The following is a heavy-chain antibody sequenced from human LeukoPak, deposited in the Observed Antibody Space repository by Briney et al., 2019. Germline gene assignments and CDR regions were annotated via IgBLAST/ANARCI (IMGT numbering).Heavy chain of an antibody. CDR1: GGSFSGYY. J-gene: IGHJ6*04. D-gene: IGHD3-10*01. Sequence: PSETLSLTCAVYGGSFSGYYWSWIRQPPGKGLEWIGEINHSGSTNYNPSLKSRVTISVDTSKNQFSLKLSSVTAADTAVYYCARSGTMVRGVIITRKDCYYYYGMDVWGKGTTVTVSS. CDR2: INHSGST. CDR3: ARSGTMVRGVIITRKDCYYYYGMDV. V-gene: IGHV4-34*01.